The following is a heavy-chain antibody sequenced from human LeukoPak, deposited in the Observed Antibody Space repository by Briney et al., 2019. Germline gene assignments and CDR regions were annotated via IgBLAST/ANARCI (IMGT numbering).Heavy chain of an antibody. Sequence: ASVKVSCKASGGTFSSYAISWVRQAPGQGLEWMGGIIPIFGTANYAQKFQGRVTITTDESTSTAYMELSSLRSEDTAVYYCAREGSSGYSTDAFDIWGQGTMVTVSS. J-gene: IGHJ3*02. V-gene: IGHV1-69*05. CDR1: GGTFSSYA. CDR2: IIPIFGTA. D-gene: IGHD3-22*01. CDR3: AREGSSGYSTDAFDI.